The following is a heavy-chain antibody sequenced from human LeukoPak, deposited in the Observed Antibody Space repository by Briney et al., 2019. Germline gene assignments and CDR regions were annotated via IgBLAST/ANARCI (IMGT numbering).Heavy chain of an antibody. CDR3: ATTDIVATMGFYYYYGMDV. CDR1: GFTVSSNY. D-gene: IGHD5-12*01. J-gene: IGHJ6*02. Sequence: PGASLRLSCAASGFTVSSNYMSWVRQAPGKGLEWISVIYSGGSTYYADSVKGRFTISRDNSKNTLYLQMNSLRAEDTAVYYCATTDIVATMGFYYYYGMDVWGQGTTVTVSS. CDR2: IYSGGST. V-gene: IGHV3-53*01.